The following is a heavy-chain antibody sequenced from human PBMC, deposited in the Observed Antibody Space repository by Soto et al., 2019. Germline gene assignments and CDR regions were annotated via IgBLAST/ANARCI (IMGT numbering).Heavy chain of an antibody. D-gene: IGHD3-9*01. CDR1: GFTFDEYA. CDR2: INWDGTST. Sequence: EVQLVESGGDVVQPGGSLRLSCAASGFTFDEYAMHWIRQAPGKGLEWVSLINWDGTSTYYADSVKGRFTLSRDNGKNSLYLQMNSLRAEDTALYYCARDLGKYDRHYFDNWGQGTLVTVSS. CDR3: ARDLGKYDRHYFDN. J-gene: IGHJ4*02. V-gene: IGHV3-43D*04.